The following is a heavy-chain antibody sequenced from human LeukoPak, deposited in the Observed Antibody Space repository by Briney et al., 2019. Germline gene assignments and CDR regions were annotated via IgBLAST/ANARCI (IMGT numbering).Heavy chain of an antibody. CDR3: ARDGIAAAGTGKNWFDP. D-gene: IGHD6-13*01. J-gene: IGHJ5*02. Sequence: GGSLRLSCAASGFTFSSYSMNWVRQAPGKGLEWVSYISSSSSTIHYADSVKGRFTISRDNAKNSLYLQMNSLRAEDTAVYYCARDGIAAAGTGKNWFDPWGQGTLVTVSS. CDR2: ISSSSSTI. V-gene: IGHV3-48*01. CDR1: GFTFSSYS.